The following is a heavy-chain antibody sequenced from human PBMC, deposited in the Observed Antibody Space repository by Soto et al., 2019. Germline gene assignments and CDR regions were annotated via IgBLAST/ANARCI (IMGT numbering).Heavy chain of an antibody. CDR1: GGTFSGYA. V-gene: IGHV1-69*12. D-gene: IGHD3-10*01. CDR3: VRGGRFDYYYGMDV. Sequence: QVQLVQSGAEVKKRGSSVKVSCKASGGTFSGYAISWVRQAPGQGLEWMGGIIPIFGTANYAQKFQGRVTITADESTSTAYMELSSLRSEDTAVYYSVRGGRFDYYYGMDVWGQGTTVTVSS. J-gene: IGHJ6*02. CDR2: IIPIFGTA.